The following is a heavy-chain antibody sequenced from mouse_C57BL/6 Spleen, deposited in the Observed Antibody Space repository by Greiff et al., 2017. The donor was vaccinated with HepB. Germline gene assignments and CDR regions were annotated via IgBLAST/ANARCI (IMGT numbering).Heavy chain of an antibody. V-gene: IGHV5-15*01. Sequence: EVKLMESGGGLVQPGGSLKLSCAASGFTFSDYGMAWVRQAPRKGPEWVAFISNLAYSIYYADTVTGRFTISRENAKNTLYLEMSSLRSEDTAMYYCARRDGYYRFAYWGQGTLVTVSA. CDR3: ARRDGYYRFAY. J-gene: IGHJ3*01. CDR2: ISNLAYSI. D-gene: IGHD2-3*01. CDR1: GFTFSDYG.